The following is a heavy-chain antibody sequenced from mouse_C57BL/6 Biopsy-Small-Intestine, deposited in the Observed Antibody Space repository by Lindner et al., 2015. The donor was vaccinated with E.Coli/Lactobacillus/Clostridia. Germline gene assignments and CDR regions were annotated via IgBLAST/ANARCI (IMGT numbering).Heavy chain of an antibody. CDR1: YTLTEVSM. J-gene: IGHJ1*01. V-gene: IGHV1-83*01. D-gene: IGHD1-1*02. CDR3: ASHLIRFLEYKPRGGMDL. Sequence: SVKVSCKVSGYTLTEVSMHWVRQAPGEGLEWMGGFDPEDAKPIYAQKFQGRVTMTEDTSTDTGYMELRSLRSEDTAVYYCAASHLIRFLEYKPRGGMDLWGQGTTVTVSS. CDR2: DPEDAKPI.